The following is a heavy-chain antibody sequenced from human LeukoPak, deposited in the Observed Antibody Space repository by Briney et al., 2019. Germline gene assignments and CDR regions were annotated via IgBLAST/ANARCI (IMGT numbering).Heavy chain of an antibody. CDR3: ARVHYDYVWGSYRYFDY. Sequence: ASVKVSCKASGYTFTSYDINWVRQATGPGLEWMGWMNPNSGNTGYAQKFQGRVTMTRNTSISTACMELSSLRSEDTAVYYCARVHYDYVWGSYRYFDYWGQGTLVTVSS. CDR2: MNPNSGNT. V-gene: IGHV1-8*01. CDR1: GYTFTSYD. J-gene: IGHJ4*02. D-gene: IGHD3-16*02.